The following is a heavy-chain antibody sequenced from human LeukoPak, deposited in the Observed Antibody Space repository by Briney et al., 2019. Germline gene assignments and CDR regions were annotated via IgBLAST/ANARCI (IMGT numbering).Heavy chain of an antibody. CDR3: ARGPGSSR. J-gene: IGHJ4*02. V-gene: IGHV4-61*02. Sequence: SETLSLTCTVSGGSISSGSYYWSWIRQPAGKGLEWIGRIYTSGSTNYNPSLKSRVTISVDTSKNQFSLKLSSVTAADTAVYYCARGPGSSRWGQGTLVTVSS. CDR1: GGSISSGSYY. D-gene: IGHD6-6*01. CDR2: IYTSGST.